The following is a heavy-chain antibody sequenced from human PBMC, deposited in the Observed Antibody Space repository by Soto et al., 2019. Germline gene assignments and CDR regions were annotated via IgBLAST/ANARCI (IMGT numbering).Heavy chain of an antibody. D-gene: IGHD6-6*01. CDR3: ATSIAAPPSYYYYYYYMDV. V-gene: IGHV1-24*01. CDR1: GYTLTELS. CDR2: FDPEDGET. Sequence: ASVKVSWKVSGYTLTELSMHWVRQAPGKGLEWMGGFDPEDGETIYAQKFQGRVTMTEDTSTDTAYMELSSLRSEDTAVYYCATSIAAPPSYYYYYYYMDVWGKGTTVTVSS. J-gene: IGHJ6*03.